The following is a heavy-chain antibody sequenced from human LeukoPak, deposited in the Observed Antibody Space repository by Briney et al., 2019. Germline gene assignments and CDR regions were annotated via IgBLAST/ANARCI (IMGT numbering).Heavy chain of an antibody. D-gene: IGHD2-21*01. CDR2: INPNSGGT. CDR1: GYTFTGYY. J-gene: IGHJ2*01. Sequence: ASVKVSFKASGYTFTGYYMHWVRQAPGQGLEWMGWINPNSGGTNYAQKFQGRVTMTRDTSISTAYMALSRLRSDDTAVYYCARVVFRDWYFDLWGRGTLVTVSS. CDR3: ARVVFRDWYFDL. V-gene: IGHV1-2*02.